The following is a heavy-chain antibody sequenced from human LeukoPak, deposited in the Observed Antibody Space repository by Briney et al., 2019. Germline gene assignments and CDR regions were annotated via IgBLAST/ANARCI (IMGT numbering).Heavy chain of an antibody. CDR3: ARDRSSGWSDY. J-gene: IGHJ4*02. D-gene: IGHD6-19*01. V-gene: IGHV3-7*01. CDR1: GFTFSSYW. Sequence: PGGSLRLSCAASGFTFSSYWMSWVRQAPGKGLEWVAIIKQDGSEKYYVDSVKGRLTISRDNAKNSLDLQMNSLRAEDTALYYCARDRSSGWSDYWGQGTLVTVSS. CDR2: IKQDGSEK.